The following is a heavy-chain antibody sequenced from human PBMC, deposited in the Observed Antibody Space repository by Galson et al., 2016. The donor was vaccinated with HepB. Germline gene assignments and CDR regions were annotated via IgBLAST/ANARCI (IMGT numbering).Heavy chain of an antibody. J-gene: IGHJ3*01. CDR3: ARSTRRYCSGGTCYPIDAFDL. CDR2: IYPGDSDT. D-gene: IGHD2-15*01. Sequence: QSGAEVKKPGESLKISCKGSGYSFSNYWIGWVRQMPGKGLEWMGIIYPGDSDTRYSPSFQGQVTISVDKSISTAYVQWSSLKASDIAMYYCARSTRRYCSGGTCYPIDAFDLWGQGTMVTVSS. CDR1: GYSFSNYW. V-gene: IGHV5-51*01.